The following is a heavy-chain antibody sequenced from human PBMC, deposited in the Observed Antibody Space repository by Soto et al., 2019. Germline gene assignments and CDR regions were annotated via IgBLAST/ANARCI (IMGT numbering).Heavy chain of an antibody. Sequence: ASVKVSCKASGYTFTGYYMHWVRQAPGQGLEWMGWINPNSGGTNYAQKFQGRVTMTRDTSISTAYMELSRLRSDDTAVYYCARDFQAARQVLGLVAWFDPWGQGTLVTVSS. CDR3: ARDFQAARQVLGLVAWFDP. CDR1: GYTFTGYY. J-gene: IGHJ5*02. D-gene: IGHD6-6*01. V-gene: IGHV1-2*02. CDR2: INPNSGGT.